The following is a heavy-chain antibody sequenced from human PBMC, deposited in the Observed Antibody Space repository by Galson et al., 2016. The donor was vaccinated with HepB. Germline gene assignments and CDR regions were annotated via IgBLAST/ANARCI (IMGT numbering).Heavy chain of an antibody. CDR3: AREWLRGYFDWFRKGAFDI. Sequence: SLRLSCAASRFTFSNYWMRWVRQAPGKGLEWVANIKKDGSEKYYADSVKGRFTISRDNAKNSLYLQMNSLRAEDTAVYYCAREWLRGYFDWFRKGAFDIWGQGTMVTVSS. J-gene: IGHJ3*02. V-gene: IGHV3-7*03. CDR2: IKKDGSEK. D-gene: IGHD3-9*01. CDR1: RFTFSNYW.